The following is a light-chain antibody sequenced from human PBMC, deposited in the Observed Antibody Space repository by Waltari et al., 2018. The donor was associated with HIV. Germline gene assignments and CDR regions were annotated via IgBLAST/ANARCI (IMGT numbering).Light chain of an antibody. CDR1: SNDLGRYDL. J-gene: IGLJ3*02. V-gene: IGLV2-23*02. Sequence: QSALTQPASVSGSPGQSITISCTGTSNDLGRYDLVSWYQHQPGRAPKLIIYDVTKWPAGVVHRLAGSKSGSTASLTISGLQAEDEADYYCCSYAGITTWVFGGGTKVTVL. CDR2: DVT. CDR3: CSYAGITTWV.